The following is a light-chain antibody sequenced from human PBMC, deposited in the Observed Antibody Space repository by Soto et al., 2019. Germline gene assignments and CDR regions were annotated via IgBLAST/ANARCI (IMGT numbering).Light chain of an antibody. V-gene: IGLV1-44*01. J-gene: IGLJ1*01. CDR3: ATWDDSRSGYV. CDR2: DND. Sequence: QSVLTQPPSASGTPGQRVTISASGSSSNIGSNSVSWYQKLPGTAPKLLIYDNDDRPSGVPARFSGSKSATSASLAISSRQSEDEGDYYCATWDDSRSGYVFGPRTKLTVL. CDR1: SSNIGSNS.